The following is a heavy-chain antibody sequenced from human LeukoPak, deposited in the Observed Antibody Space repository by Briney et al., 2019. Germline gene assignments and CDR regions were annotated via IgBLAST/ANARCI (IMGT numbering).Heavy chain of an antibody. CDR3: ARGAGSGSYYSPDYYYYYYMDV. V-gene: IGHV1-69*01. CDR2: IIPIFGTA. D-gene: IGHD3-10*01. Sequence: GASVKVSCKASGGTFSSYAISWVRQAPGQGLEWMGGIIPIFGTANYAQKFQGRVTITADESTSTAYMELSSLRSEDTAVYYCARGAGSGSYYSPDYYYYYYMDVWGKGTTVTISS. CDR1: GGTFSSYA. J-gene: IGHJ6*03.